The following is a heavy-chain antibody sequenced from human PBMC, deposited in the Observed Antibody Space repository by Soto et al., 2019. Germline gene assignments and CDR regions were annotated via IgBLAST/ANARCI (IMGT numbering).Heavy chain of an antibody. CDR1: GGTFSSSS. Sequence: QVHLVQSGAEVKKPGSSVKVSCKASGGTFSSSSLNWVRQAPGQGFQWMGGILPFFGTADYAQSFQGRLTISADKSTSTVYMELNSLKSDDTAVYFCARGHEFGGNSDAFGIWGQGTLVTVSP. CDR2: ILPFFGTA. CDR3: ARGHEFGGNSDAFGI. D-gene: IGHD3-10*01. J-gene: IGHJ3*02. V-gene: IGHV1-69*14.